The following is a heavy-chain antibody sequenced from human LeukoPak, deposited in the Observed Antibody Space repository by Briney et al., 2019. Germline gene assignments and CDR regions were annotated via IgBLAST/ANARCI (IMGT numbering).Heavy chain of an antibody. D-gene: IGHD1-26*01. Sequence: PGGSLRLSCAASGFTFSNYAMSWVRQAPGKGLEWVSGTSGSGSSIYYADSVKGRFTISRDNSKNTLYMQMNSLRAEDTAAYYYAREEEAYSGSRIDYWGQGTLVTVSS. CDR2: TSGSGSSI. V-gene: IGHV3-23*01. CDR1: GFTFSNYA. CDR3: AREEEAYSGSRIDY. J-gene: IGHJ4*02.